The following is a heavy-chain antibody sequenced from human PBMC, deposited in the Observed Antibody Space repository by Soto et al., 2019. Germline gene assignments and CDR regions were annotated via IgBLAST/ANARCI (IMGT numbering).Heavy chain of an antibody. CDR2: IIPIFGTA. CDR3: ARDPLGYCICCRYGHHVGLHASSSRRTLDL. CDR1: VSTFSSYA. D-gene: IGHD2-15*01. V-gene: IGHV1-69*13. J-gene: IGHJ2*01. Sequence: GAAVKVCCEAPVSTFSSYAISWVRQAPGQGLEWMGGIIPIFGTANYAQKFQGRVTITADESTSTAYMELSSLRSEDTAVYYCARDPLGYCICCRYGHHVGLHASSSRRTLDL.